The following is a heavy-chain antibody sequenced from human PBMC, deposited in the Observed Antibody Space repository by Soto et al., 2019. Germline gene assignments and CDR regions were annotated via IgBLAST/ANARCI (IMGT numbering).Heavy chain of an antibody. CDR1: GYTFTGYY. Sequence: ASVKVSCKASGYTFTGYYMHWVRQAPGQGLEWMGWINPNSGGTNYAQKFQGRVTMTRDTSISTAYMELSRLRSDDTAVYYCARVVARIAAPPGYWGQGTLVTVSS. V-gene: IGHV1-2*02. D-gene: IGHD6-6*01. CDR2: INPNSGGT. J-gene: IGHJ4*02. CDR3: ARVVARIAAPPGY.